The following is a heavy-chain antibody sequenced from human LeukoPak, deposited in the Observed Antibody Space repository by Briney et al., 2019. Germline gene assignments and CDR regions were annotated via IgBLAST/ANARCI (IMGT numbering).Heavy chain of an antibody. Sequence: GGSLRLSCSASGFNFSNYWMSWVRQAPGKGLEGVANIKEDESEKYYADSVRGRFTISRDNAKNTLYLQMSSLRAEDTAVYYCARLPPLWFGELLSYYFDYWGQGTLVTVSS. CDR1: GFNFSNYW. D-gene: IGHD3-10*01. J-gene: IGHJ4*02. V-gene: IGHV3-7*01. CDR2: IKEDESEK. CDR3: ARLPPLWFGELLSYYFDY.